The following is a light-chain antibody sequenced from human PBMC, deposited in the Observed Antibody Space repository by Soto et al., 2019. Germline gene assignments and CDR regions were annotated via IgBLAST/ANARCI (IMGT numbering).Light chain of an antibody. CDR1: GSDVGGYRY. V-gene: IGLV2-14*01. CDR3: DSYTSSSSYV. J-gene: IGLJ1*01. CDR2: DVS. Sequence: QSVLTRPASVSGSPGRSIAISCTGTGSDVGGYRYVSWYQQHPGKAPKLIIYDVSNRPSGVSDRFSGSKSGNTASLSISGLQSEDEADYYCDSYTSSSSYVFGTGTKVTVL.